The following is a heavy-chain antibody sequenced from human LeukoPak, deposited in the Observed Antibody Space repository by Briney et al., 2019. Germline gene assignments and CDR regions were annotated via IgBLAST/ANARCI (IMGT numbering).Heavy chain of an antibody. CDR3: ARKGNWNPDGNWFDP. CDR1: GGTFSSYA. Sequence: GASVKVSCKASGGTFSSYAISWVRQAPGQGLEWMGGIIPIFGTANYAQKFQGRVTITADKSTSTAYMELSSLRSEDTAVYYCARKGNWNPDGNWFDPWGQGTLVTVSP. J-gene: IGHJ5*02. V-gene: IGHV1-69*06. CDR2: IIPIFGTA. D-gene: IGHD1-1*01.